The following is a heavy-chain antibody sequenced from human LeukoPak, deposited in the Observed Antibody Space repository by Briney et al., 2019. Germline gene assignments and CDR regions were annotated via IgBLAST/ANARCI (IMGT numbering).Heavy chain of an antibody. CDR1: GFTFSSYS. D-gene: IGHD2-15*01. Sequence: GGSLRLSCAASGFTFSSYSMNWVRQAPGKGLEWVSYISSSSNTIYYADSVKGRFTISRDNAKNSLYLQMNSLRAEDTAIYYCARQDLGGCQYWGQGTLVTVSS. V-gene: IGHV3-48*01. CDR3: ARQDLGGCQY. J-gene: IGHJ4*02. CDR2: ISSSSNTI.